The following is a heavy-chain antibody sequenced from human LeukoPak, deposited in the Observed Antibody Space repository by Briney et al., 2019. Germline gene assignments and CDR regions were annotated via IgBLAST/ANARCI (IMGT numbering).Heavy chain of an antibody. J-gene: IGHJ4*02. V-gene: IGHV4-30-4*01. Sequence: SQTLSLTCTVSGGSISSGDYYWSWIRQPPGKGLEWIGYIYYSGSTYYNPSLKSRVTISVDTSKNQFSLKLSSVTAADTAVYYCARAGFRCSGGSCSGGDLDYWGQGTLITVSS. D-gene: IGHD2-15*01. CDR3: ARAGFRCSGGSCSGGDLDY. CDR2: IYYSGST. CDR1: GGSISSGDYY.